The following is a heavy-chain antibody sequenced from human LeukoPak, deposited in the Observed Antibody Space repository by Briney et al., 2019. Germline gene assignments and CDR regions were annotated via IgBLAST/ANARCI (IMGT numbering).Heavy chain of an antibody. CDR3: ATAPILRGEGGEHYKYGMDV. CDR2: IYHNGTP. V-gene: IGHV4-4*02. D-gene: IGHD2-2*02. CDR1: VGSINSGNW. J-gene: IGHJ6*02. Sequence: SGTLSLTCAVSVGSINSGNWWSWVRQPPGKGLEWIGEIYHNGTPNYNPSLKSRVTISADTFKNHFSLKMTSVTAADTAVYYCATAPILRGEGGEHYKYGMDVWGQGTTVIVSS.